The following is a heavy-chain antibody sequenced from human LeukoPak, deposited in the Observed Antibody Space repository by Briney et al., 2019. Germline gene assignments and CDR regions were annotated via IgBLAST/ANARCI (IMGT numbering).Heavy chain of an antibody. V-gene: IGHV4-34*01. CDR1: GGSLSGYY. D-gene: IGHD3-9*01. J-gene: IGHJ4*02. Sequence: SETLSLTCAGYGGSLSGYYLSGIRQPPGKGLEGIGEINHSGSTNYNTSLKSRVTISVEKSKHQFSLKLSSLTAADTAVYYCARGIMHFDWLFRFHYWGQGTLVTVSS. CDR2: INHSGST. CDR3: ARGIMHFDWLFRFHY.